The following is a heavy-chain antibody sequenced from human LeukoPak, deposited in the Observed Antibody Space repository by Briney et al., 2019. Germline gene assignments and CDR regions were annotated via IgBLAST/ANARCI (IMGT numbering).Heavy chain of an antibody. D-gene: IGHD4-17*01. Sequence: GGSLRLSCAASGFTFSSYSMNWVRQAPGKGLEWVSSISSSSSYIYYADSVKGRFTISRDNAKNSLYLQMSSLRSEDTAVYYCARDRPPGYGDYVRSNWFDPWGQGTLVTVSS. CDR1: GFTFSSYS. V-gene: IGHV3-21*04. J-gene: IGHJ5*02. CDR3: ARDRPPGYGDYVRSNWFDP. CDR2: ISSSSSYI.